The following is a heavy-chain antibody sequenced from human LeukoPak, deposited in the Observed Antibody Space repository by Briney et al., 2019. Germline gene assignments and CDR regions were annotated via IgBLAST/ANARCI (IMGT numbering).Heavy chain of an antibody. CDR1: GYNFAIYY. CDR3: ARQTEFDAFDI. CDR2: IFPGNSDT. V-gene: IGHV5-51*01. D-gene: IGHD1-14*01. Sequence: GESLKISCQGSGYNFAIYYIAWVRQVPGKGLEWVGVIFPGNSDTKYSPSFQGQVTISADTSINTAYLQWSSLEASDTAMYYCARQTEFDAFDIWGQGTMVTVSS. J-gene: IGHJ3*02.